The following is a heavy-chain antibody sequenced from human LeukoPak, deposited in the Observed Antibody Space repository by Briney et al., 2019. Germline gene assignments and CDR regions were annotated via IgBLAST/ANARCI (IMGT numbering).Heavy chain of an antibody. D-gene: IGHD3-22*01. CDR3: ARSFYYDSSGSYFQH. V-gene: IGHV3-30*14. CDR1: GFTFSSYA. J-gene: IGHJ1*01. Sequence: QSGGSLRLSCAASGFTFSSYAMHWVRQAPGKGLEWVAVISYDGSNKYYADSVKGRFTISRDNSKNTLYLQMNSLRAEDTAVYYCARSFYYDSSGSYFQHWGQGTLVTVSS. CDR2: ISYDGSNK.